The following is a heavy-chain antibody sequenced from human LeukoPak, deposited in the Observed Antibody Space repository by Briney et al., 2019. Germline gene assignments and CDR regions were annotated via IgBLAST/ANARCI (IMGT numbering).Heavy chain of an antibody. CDR1: GFTFSSYA. J-gene: IGHJ4*02. V-gene: IGHV3-23*01. CDR3: AKDGAGWYGDY. CDR2: TNDSGGST. Sequence: GGSLRLSCAASGFTFSSYAMIWVRQAPGKGLEWVSGTNDSGGSTYYADSVKGRFTISRDNSKNTLYLQMNSLRAEDTAVYYCAKDGAGWYGDYWGQGTLVTVSS. D-gene: IGHD6-19*01.